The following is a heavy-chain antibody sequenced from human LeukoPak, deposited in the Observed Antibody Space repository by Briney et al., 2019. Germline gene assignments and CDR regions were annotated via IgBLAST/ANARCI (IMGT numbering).Heavy chain of an antibody. V-gene: IGHV5-51*01. D-gene: IGHD4-23*01. Sequence: PGESLKISCKGSGYSFTSYWIGWVRQMPGKGLEWMGIIYPGDSDTRYSPSFQGQVTISADKSISTAYLQWSSLKASDTAMYYCASTFNGGNSFLRQDEYWYFDLWGRGTLVTVSS. CDR2: IYPGDSDT. J-gene: IGHJ2*01. CDR1: GYSFTSYW. CDR3: ASTFNGGNSFLRQDEYWYFDL.